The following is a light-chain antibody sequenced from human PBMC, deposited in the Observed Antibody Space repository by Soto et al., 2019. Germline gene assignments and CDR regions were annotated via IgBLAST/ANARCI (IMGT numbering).Light chain of an antibody. V-gene: IGKV1-39*01. J-gene: IGKJ1*01. CDR3: QQTYTTPRT. Sequence: DTQMTQSPSSLSASVGDRISITCQASQTVSTYLNWYQQKAGQAPTLLISATSTLQSGVPSRFSGSGSGTEFTLTITSLQPEDFATYYCQQTYTTPRTFGQGTKVAFK. CDR1: QTVSTY. CDR2: ATS.